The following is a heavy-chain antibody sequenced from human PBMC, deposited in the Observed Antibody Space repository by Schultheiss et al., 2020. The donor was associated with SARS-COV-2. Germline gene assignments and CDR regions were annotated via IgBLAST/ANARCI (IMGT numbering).Heavy chain of an antibody. V-gene: IGHV3-23*01. CDR1: GFTVSSNY. CDR2: ISGSGGST. D-gene: IGHD4-17*01. J-gene: IGHJ4*02. CDR3: ARDPLDYGDYVSFYFDY. Sequence: GESLKISCAASGFTVSSNYMSWVRQAPGKGLEWVSAISGSGGSTYYADSVKGRFTISRDNSKNTLYLQMNSLRAEDTAVYYCARDPLDYGDYVSFYFDYWGQGTLVTVSS.